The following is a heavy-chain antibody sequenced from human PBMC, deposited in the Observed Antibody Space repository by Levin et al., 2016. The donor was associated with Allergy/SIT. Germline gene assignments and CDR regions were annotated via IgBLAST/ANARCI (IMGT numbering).Heavy chain of an antibody. CDR3: ARYTSPWSTTPIAF. CDR2: ITIGGTTT. V-gene: IGHV3-23*05. D-gene: IGHD2-2*02. Sequence: GESLKISCAASGFTFNNYAMTWVRQAPGKGLEWVSTITIGGTTTYYADSVKGRFTISRDNSKNTLYLQMNSLSAEDTGIYYCARYTSPWSTTPIAFWGQGTLVTVSS. J-gene: IGHJ1*01. CDR1: GFTFNNYA.